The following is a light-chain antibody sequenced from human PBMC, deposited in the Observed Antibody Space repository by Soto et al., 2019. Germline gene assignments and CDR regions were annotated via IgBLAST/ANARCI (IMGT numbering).Light chain of an antibody. CDR3: MQATDFPRT. Sequence: DIVMTQTPLSLLVTLGQPASISCRSSQSLVHRNGDTYLNWLQQRPGQPPRLLIYKISHRLSGVPDRVSGSGAGTDFTLKISRVEAEDVGLYYCMQATDFPRTFGQGTKVEIK. J-gene: IGKJ1*01. CDR1: QSLVHRNGDTY. V-gene: IGKV2-24*01. CDR2: KIS.